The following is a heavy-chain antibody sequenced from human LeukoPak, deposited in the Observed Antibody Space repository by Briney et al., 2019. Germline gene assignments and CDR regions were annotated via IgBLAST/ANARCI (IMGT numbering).Heavy chain of an antibody. V-gene: IGHV4-39*01. Sequence: PSETLSLTCTVSGGSISSSSYYWGWIRQPPGKGLEWIGSIYCSGSTYYNPSLKSRVTISVDTSKNQFSLKLSSVTAADTAVYYCARQSSGLDYWGQGTLVTVSS. CDR2: IYCSGST. J-gene: IGHJ4*02. D-gene: IGHD1-26*01. CDR1: GGSISSSSYY. CDR3: ARQSSGLDY.